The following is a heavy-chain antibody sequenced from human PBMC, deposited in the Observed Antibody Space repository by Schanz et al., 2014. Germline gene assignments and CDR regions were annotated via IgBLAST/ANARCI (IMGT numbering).Heavy chain of an antibody. CDR1: GGSVSSGGDY. CDR3: ARDFDDRRGYGSGYCLGDCMDV. J-gene: IGHJ6*02. D-gene: IGHD3-10*01. V-gene: IGHV4-31*11. Sequence: QVQLQESGPGLVKPSGTLSLTCAVSGGSVSSGGDYWSWIRQHPGKGLEWIGFISYSGSTYYNPSLKSRVTISVDTSKNQFSLNLSSATAEDTAVYYCARDFDDRRGYGSGYCLGDCMDVWGQGTTVTVSS. CDR2: ISYSGST.